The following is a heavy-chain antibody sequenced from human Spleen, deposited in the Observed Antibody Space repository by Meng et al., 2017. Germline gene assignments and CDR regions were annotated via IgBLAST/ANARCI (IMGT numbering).Heavy chain of an antibody. CDR1: GYTLTDYF. CDR2: INPKSGGT. D-gene: IGHD1-1*01. CDR3: AGTLLYYYGMDV. J-gene: IGHJ6*02. Sequence: ASVKVSCKASGYTLTDYFMHWVRQAPGQGPEWMGWINPKSGGTNYAQKFQGRVTMTSDTSISTAYMELSRLRSDDTAVYFCAGTLLYYYGMDVWGQGTTVTVSS. V-gene: IGHV1-2*02.